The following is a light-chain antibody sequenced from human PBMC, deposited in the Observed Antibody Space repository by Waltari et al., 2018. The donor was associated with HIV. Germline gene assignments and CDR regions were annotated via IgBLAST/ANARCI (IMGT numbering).Light chain of an antibody. Sequence: QSVMTQPPSASGTPGQRVTIPCSGSSSNIGRNYVTWYQQRPGTTPKLLIYRNNQRPSGVPDRFSGAKSGTSASLAISGLRSEDEADYYCAAWDDSLSGSWVFGGGTQVTVL. J-gene: IGLJ3*02. CDR2: RNN. V-gene: IGLV1-47*01. CDR1: SSNIGRNY. CDR3: AAWDDSLSGSWV.